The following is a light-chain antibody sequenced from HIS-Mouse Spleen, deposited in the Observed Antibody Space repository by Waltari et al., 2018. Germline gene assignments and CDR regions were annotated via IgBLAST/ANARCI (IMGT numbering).Light chain of an antibody. J-gene: IGKJ2*01. CDR3: QQYNSYSPGYT. CDR2: KAS. V-gene: IGKV1-5*03. CDR1: QSISSW. Sequence: DIQMTQSPSTLSASVGDSVTITFRASQSISSWLAWYQQKPGKAPKLLIYKASSLESGVPSRFSGSGSGTEFTLTISSLQPDDFATYYCQQYNSYSPGYTFGQGTKLEIK.